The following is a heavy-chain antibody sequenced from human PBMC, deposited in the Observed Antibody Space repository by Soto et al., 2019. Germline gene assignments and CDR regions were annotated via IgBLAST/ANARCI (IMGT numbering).Heavy chain of an antibody. J-gene: IGHJ4*02. CDR2: IRSKAFGETT. CDR1: GFTFGDYA. V-gene: IGHV3-49*03. Sequence: SLRLSCTASGFTFGDYAMGWFRQAPGKGLEWVGLIRSKAFGETTEYAASVKGRFTISRDDSKATAYLQINSLKTEDTAVYYCTRVYCSSISCYEVHCGQGTLFTVPS. D-gene: IGHD2-2*01. CDR3: TRVYCSSISCYEVH.